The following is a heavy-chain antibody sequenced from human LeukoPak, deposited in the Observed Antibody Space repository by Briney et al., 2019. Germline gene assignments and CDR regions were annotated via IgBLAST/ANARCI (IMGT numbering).Heavy chain of an antibody. Sequence: GGTLRLSCAASGITFSSYGMSWVRQAPGRGLEWVSSISSTGGTTYYADSVKGRFTISRDNSKNTLYLQMNSLRAEDTAIYYCARAIRGRGYDDAFDIWGQGTMVTVSP. D-gene: IGHD3-22*01. CDR3: ARAIRGRGYDDAFDI. V-gene: IGHV3-23*01. CDR1: GITFSSYG. J-gene: IGHJ3*02. CDR2: ISSTGGTT.